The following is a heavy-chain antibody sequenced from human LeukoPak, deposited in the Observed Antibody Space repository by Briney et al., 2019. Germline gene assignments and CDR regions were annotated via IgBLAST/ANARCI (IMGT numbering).Heavy chain of an antibody. J-gene: IGHJ4*02. CDR2: ISYDGSNK. V-gene: IGHV3-30*18. CDR3: AKRDYGDSGHFDY. CDR1: GFIFSSYG. D-gene: IGHD4-17*01. Sequence: PGGSLRLSCAASGFIFSSYGMHWVRQAPGKGLEWVAVISYDGSNKFYADSVKGRFTISRDNSKNTLYLQMNSLRAADTAVYFCAKRDYGDSGHFDYWGQGTLVTVSS.